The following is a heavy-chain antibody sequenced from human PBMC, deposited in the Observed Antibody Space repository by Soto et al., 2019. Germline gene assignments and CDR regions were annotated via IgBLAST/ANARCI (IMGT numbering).Heavy chain of an antibody. V-gene: IGHV4-30-4*01. CDR2: INYSGST. J-gene: IGHJ5*02. CDR1: GDSINSADFY. Sequence: QVQLQESGPGLVKPSQTLSLTCTVSGDSINSADFYWSWIRQPPGKRLEWIGCINYSGSTYYKPSLQSRVTISADTSKNHFSLKLTSVTAADTAVYYCARRPVGYCISTNCEGWFDPWGQGILVTVS. CDR3: ARRPVGYCISTNCEGWFDP. D-gene: IGHD2-2*01.